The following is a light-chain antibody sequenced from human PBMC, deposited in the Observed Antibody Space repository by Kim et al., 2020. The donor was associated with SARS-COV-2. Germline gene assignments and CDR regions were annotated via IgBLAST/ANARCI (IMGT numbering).Light chain of an antibody. J-gene: IGLJ3*02. CDR2: DND. CDR3: ATWDSSLSVGV. Sequence: QSVLTQPPSVSAAPGHKVTISCSGSRSNIGNNPVSWYQQFPGTAPRLITYDNDKRPSGIPDRFSSSKSGTSATLGITGLRTGDEADDYCATWDSSLSVGVFGGGTKVTVL. V-gene: IGLV1-51*01. CDR1: RSNIGNNP.